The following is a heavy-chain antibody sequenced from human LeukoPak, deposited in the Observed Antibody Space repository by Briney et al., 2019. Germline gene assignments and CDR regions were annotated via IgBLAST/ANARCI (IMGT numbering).Heavy chain of an antibody. CDR3: ARTDTAMVTVGY. V-gene: IGHV1-2*02. Sequence: ASVKVSCKASGYTFTGYYMHWVRQAPGQGLEWMGWINPNTGGANYAQKFQGRVTMTRDTSITTAYMELSSLRSDDTAVYYCARTDTAMVTVGYWGQGTLVTVSS. CDR1: GYTFTGYY. J-gene: IGHJ4*02. D-gene: IGHD5-18*01. CDR2: INPNTGGA.